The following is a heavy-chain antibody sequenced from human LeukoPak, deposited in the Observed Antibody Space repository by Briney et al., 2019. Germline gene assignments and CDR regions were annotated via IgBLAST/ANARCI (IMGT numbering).Heavy chain of an antibody. CDR2: ISGSGGST. D-gene: IGHD2-21*02. V-gene: IGHV3-23*01. CDR3: AKDRDSYCGGDCYSSPQGY. Sequence: GGSLRLSCAASGFTFSSYAMSWVRQAPGKGLEWVSAISGSGGSTYYADSVKGRFTISRDNSKNTLYLQMNSLRAEDTAVYYCAKDRDSYCGGDCYSSPQGYWGQGTLVTVSS. CDR1: GFTFSSYA. J-gene: IGHJ4*02.